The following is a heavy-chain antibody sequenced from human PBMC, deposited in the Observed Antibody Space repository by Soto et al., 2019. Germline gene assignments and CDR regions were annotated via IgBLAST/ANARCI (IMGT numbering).Heavy chain of an antibody. D-gene: IGHD2-15*01. J-gene: IGHJ5*02. CDR1: GLTFSGYW. V-gene: IGHV3-74*01. Sequence: PGGSLRLSCAASGLTFSGYWMHWVRQAPGKGLVWVSRIDTDGRVTNYADSVEGRFTISRDDAKNTLYLQMNSLRAEDTAVYYCARDTPHNWVHPWGQGILVTV. CDR3: ARDTPHNWVHP. CDR2: IDTDGRVT.